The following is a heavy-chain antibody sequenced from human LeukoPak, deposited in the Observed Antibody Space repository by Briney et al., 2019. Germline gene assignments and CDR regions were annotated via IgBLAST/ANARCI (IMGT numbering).Heavy chain of an antibody. J-gene: IGHJ6*03. Sequence: GASVKVSCKASGYTFTGYYMHWVRQAPGQGLQWMGWINPNSGATNYAQKFQGRVTMTRDTSISTAYMELSRLRSDDTAVYYCARDRVGQQLVGRKYYYYYMDVWGKGTTVTISS. CDR2: INPNSGAT. V-gene: IGHV1-2*02. CDR1: GYTFTGYY. D-gene: IGHD6-13*01. CDR3: ARDRVGQQLVGRKYYYYYMDV.